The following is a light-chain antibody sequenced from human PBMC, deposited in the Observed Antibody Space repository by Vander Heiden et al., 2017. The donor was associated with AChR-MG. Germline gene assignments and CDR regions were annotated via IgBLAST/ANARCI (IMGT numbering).Light chain of an antibody. CDR2: AAS. Sequence: DIQMTQSPSSLSASVGDRVTITCRASQSISSYLNWYQQKPGKAPKLLIYAASSLQSGVPSRFSGSGSGTDFTLTISRLQPEDFAAYYCQQRVSTPKTFGQGTKVEIK. CDR1: QSISSY. CDR3: QQRVSTPKT. V-gene: IGKV1-39*01. J-gene: IGKJ1*01.